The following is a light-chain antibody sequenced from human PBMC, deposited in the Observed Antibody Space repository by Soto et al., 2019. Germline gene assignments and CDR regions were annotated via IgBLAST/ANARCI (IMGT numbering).Light chain of an antibody. CDR2: GAS. CDR3: QQYNDWPPWT. J-gene: IGKJ1*01. Sequence: EIVMTQSPATLSVSPGERATLSCRASQSVNSNLAWYQQKPGQPPRLLIYGASTRATGIPVRFSGGGSGTEFTLTIRNLQSEDFAVYYCQQYNDWPPWTFGQGTKVEIK. CDR1: QSVNSN. V-gene: IGKV3-15*01.